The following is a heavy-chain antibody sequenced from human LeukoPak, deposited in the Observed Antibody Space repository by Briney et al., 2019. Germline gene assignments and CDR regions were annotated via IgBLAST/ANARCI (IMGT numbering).Heavy chain of an antibody. V-gene: IGHV3-30*02. Sequence: PGGSLRLSCAASGFTFSSYGMHWVRQAPGKGLDWVASMRNDGSGEYNADSVKGRFTISRDNSKNTLYLQMNSLRAEDTAVYYCAIYDSSGNNGYWGQGTLVTVSS. CDR2: MRNDGSGE. J-gene: IGHJ4*02. CDR1: GFTFSSYG. CDR3: AIYDSSGNNGY. D-gene: IGHD3-22*01.